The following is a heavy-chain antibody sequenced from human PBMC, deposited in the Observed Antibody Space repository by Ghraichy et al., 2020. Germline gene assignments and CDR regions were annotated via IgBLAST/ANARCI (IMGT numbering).Heavy chain of an antibody. Sequence: GGSLRLSCAASGFTFSSYSMNWVRQAPGKGLEWVSSISSSSSYIYYADSVKGRFTISRDNAKNSLYLQMNSLGAEDTAVYYCARDKGVATISPFDYWGQGTLVTVSS. CDR3: ARDKGVATISPFDY. D-gene: IGHD5-12*01. V-gene: IGHV3-21*01. J-gene: IGHJ4*02. CDR1: GFTFSSYS. CDR2: ISSSSSYI.